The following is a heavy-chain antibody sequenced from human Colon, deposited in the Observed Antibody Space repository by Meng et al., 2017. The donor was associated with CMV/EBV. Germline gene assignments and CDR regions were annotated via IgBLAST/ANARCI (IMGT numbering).Heavy chain of an antibody. CDR3: ARAGHSGSYLPGLFDY. CDR1: GVALSDYA. V-gene: IGHV3-20*04. CDR2: INWNGKTA. J-gene: IGHJ4*02. Sequence: GGSLRLSCAASGVALSDYAMNWVRQAPGKGLEWVSTINWNGKTAGHADSVQGRFTISRDNARNSLYLEMNFLRAEDTAFYYCARAGHSGSYLPGLFDYWGQGALVTVSS. D-gene: IGHD1-26*01.